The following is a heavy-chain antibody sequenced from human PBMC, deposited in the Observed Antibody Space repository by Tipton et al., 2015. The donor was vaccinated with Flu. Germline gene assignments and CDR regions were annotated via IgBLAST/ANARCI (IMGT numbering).Heavy chain of an antibody. D-gene: IGHD2-15*01. CDR3: ARDTFRYCSGASCLSAYYYYGMDV. CDR1: GDSISSGTHY. Sequence: TLSLTCTVSGDSISSGTHYWSWIRQPAGKGLEWIGRMYTSGSTNYNPSLKTRVTISVDTSKNQFSLNLSSVTAADTAVYSCARDTFRYCSGASCLSAYYYYGMDVWGQGTTVTVSS. J-gene: IGHJ6*02. V-gene: IGHV4-61*02. CDR2: MYTSGST.